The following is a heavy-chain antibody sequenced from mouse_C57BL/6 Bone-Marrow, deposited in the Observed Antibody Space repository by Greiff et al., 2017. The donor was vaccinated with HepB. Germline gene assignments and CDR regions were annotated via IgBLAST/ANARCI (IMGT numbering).Heavy chain of an antibody. J-gene: IGHJ2*01. CDR1: GFTFSSYA. Sequence: EVQLVESGGGLVKPGGSLKLSCAASGFTFSSYAMSWVRQTPEKRLEWVATISDGGSYTYYPDNVKGRFTISRDNAKNNLYLHMSHLKSEDTAMYYCARAITTVVASFDYWGQGTTLTVSS. D-gene: IGHD1-1*01. CDR2: ISDGGSYT. CDR3: ARAITTVVASFDY. V-gene: IGHV5-4*01.